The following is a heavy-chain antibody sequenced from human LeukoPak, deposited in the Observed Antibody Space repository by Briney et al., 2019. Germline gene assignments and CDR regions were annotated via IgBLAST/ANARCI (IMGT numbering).Heavy chain of an antibody. CDR2: IKQDGSEK. CDR3: ARGHVWFDP. CDR1: GFTFSNYG. V-gene: IGHV3-7*05. J-gene: IGHJ5*02. Sequence: GGSLRLSCAAAGFTFSNYGMTWVRQAPGKGLEWVANIKQDGSEKYYVDSVKGRFTISRDNAKNSLYLQMNSLRAEDMAVYYCARGHVWFDPWGQGTLVTVSS.